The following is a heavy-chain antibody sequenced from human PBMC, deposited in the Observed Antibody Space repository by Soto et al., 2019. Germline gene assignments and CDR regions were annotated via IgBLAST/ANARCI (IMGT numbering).Heavy chain of an antibody. V-gene: IGHV3-23*01. Sequence: EVQLLESGGGLVQPGGSLRLSCAASGFTFSSFAMSWVRQAPGKGLEWVSTISAGGGSTYYADSVRGRFTISRDNSKNTLYLQMSSLSAEDTAVFHCAKRLSYSSAWYYFDCWGQGTLVTVSS. CDR2: ISAGGGST. D-gene: IGHD6-19*01. J-gene: IGHJ4*02. CDR3: AKRLSYSSAWYYFDC. CDR1: GFTFSSFA.